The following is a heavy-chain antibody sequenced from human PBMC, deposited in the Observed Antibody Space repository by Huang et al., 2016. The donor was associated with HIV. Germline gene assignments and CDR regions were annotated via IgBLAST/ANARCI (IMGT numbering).Heavy chain of an antibody. J-gene: IGHJ6*03. CDR2: INIKTGKP. CDR3: ARVAMITFGGAIAEEPMDV. CDR1: GYTFTNYP. D-gene: IGHD3-16*02. V-gene: IGHV7-4-1*02. Sequence: QVQLVQSGSQLKKPGASVKVSCKASGYTFTNYPMTWVRQAPGQGLEGMGGINIKTGKPTYAQGFTGRFVFSLDTSVRTAYLEIRSLKAEDTAVYYCARVAMITFGGAIAEEPMDVWGKGTTVTVSS.